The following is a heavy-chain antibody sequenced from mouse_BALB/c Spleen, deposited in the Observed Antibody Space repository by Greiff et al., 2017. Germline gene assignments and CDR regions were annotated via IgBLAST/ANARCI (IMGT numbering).Heavy chain of an antibody. J-gene: IGHJ4*01. CDR2: ISSGGSYT. V-gene: IGHV5-6*01. D-gene: IGHD2-4*01. CDR1: GFTFSSYG. CDR3: ARGGAYDYDEGLYAMDY. Sequence: EVHLVESGGDLVKPGGSLKLSCAASGFTFSSYGMSWVRQTPDKRLEWVATISSGGSYTYYPDSVKGRFTISRDNAKNTLYLQMSSLKSEDTAMYYCARGGAYDYDEGLYAMDYWGQGTSVTVSS.